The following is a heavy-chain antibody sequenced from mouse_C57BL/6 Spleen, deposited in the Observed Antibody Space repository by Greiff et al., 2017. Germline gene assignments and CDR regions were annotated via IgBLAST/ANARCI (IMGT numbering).Heavy chain of an antibody. Sequence: QVQLQQSGPGLVAPSQSLFITCTVPGFSLTSYGVSWVCQPPGKGLEWLGVRWVYGSTNYHSALIPRLSISKDNSKSQVFLKLNNLQTGDAATYYCAKWGLRGRYAMDYWGQGTSVTVSS. CDR3: AKWGLRGRYAMDY. J-gene: IGHJ4*01. V-gene: IGHV2-3*01. CDR2: RWVYGST. D-gene: IGHD2-4*01. CDR1: GFSLTSYG.